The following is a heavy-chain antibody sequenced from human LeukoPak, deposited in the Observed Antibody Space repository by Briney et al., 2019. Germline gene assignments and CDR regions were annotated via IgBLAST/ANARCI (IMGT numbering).Heavy chain of an antibody. CDR2: ISSSSSYI. D-gene: IGHD3-9*01. V-gene: IGHV3-21*01. CDR1: GFTFSSYS. CDR3: ARAQLRYFDWLLSLDY. J-gene: IGHJ4*02. Sequence: GGSLRLSCAASGFTFSSYSMNWVRQAPGKGLEWVSSISSSSSYIYYADSVKGRFTISRDNAKNSLYLQMNSLRAEDTAVYYCARAQLRYFDWLLSLDYWGQGTLVTVSS.